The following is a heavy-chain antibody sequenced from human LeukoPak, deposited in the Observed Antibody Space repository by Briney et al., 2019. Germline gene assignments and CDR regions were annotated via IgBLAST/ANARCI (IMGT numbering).Heavy chain of an antibody. CDR2: IYTSGST. CDR3: ARDAEIVVASSLVAFDI. D-gene: IGHD3-22*01. CDR1: GGSISSGNYY. V-gene: IGHV4-61*09. J-gene: IGHJ3*02. Sequence: PSETLSLTCSVSGGSISSGNYYWSWIRQPAGKGLEWIGHIYTSGSTSYNPSLKSRVTISLDTSKNQFSLKLSSVTAADTAMYYCARDAEIVVASSLVAFDIWGQGTMVTVSS.